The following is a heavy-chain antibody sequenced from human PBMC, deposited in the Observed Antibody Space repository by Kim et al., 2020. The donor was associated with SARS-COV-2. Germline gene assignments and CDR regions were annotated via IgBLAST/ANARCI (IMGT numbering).Heavy chain of an antibody. Sequence: NTGEATKFPGGVTMTRNTSISTAYMELSSLRSEDTAVYYCARGGAGYFDYWGQGTLVTVSS. D-gene: IGHD6-19*01. J-gene: IGHJ4*02. V-gene: IGHV1-8*01. CDR3: ARGGAGYFDY. CDR2: NT.